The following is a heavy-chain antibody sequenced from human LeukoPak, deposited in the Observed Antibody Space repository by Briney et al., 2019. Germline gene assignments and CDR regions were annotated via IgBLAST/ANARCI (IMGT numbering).Heavy chain of an antibody. Sequence: SETLSLTCTVSGGSISGYYWSWIRQPPGKGLEWIGYIYYSGSTNYNPSLKSRVTISVDTSENQFSLKLTSVTAADTAVYYCARDREYSSSGLVWFDPWGHGILVTVSS. CDR3: ARDREYSSSGLVWFDP. D-gene: IGHD6-6*01. J-gene: IGHJ5*02. V-gene: IGHV4-59*12. CDR1: GGSISGYY. CDR2: IYYSGST.